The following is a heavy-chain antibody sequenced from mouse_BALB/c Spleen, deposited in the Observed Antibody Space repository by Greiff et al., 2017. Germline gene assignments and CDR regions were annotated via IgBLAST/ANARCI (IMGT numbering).Heavy chain of an antibody. Sequence: EVQLQQSGTVLARPGASVKMSCKASGYTFTSYWMHWVKQRPGQGLEWIGAIYPGNSDTSYNQKFKGKAKLTAVTSTSTAYMELSSLTNEDSAVYYCTRGEGRNYAMDYWGQGTSVTVSS. CDR2: IYPGNSDT. CDR1: GYTFTSYW. V-gene: IGHV1-5*01. D-gene: IGHD3-3*01. CDR3: TRGEGRNYAMDY. J-gene: IGHJ4*01.